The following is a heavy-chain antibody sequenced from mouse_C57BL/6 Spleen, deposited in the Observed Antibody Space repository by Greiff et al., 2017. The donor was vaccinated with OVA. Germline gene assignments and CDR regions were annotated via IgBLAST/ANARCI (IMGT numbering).Heavy chain of an antibody. CDR2: IDPANGNT. D-gene: IGHD2-3*01. J-gene: IGHJ3*01. CDR1: GFNTKNTH. CDR3: ARFYDGYYGGFAY. V-gene: IGHV14-3*01. Sequence: VQLQPSVAELVRPGAPAKLFSKASGFNTKNTHMQWVKQRPEQGLEWIGRIDPANGNTKYAPKFQGKATITADTSSNTAYLQLSSLTSEDTAIYYCARFYDGYYGGFAYWGQGTLVTVSA.